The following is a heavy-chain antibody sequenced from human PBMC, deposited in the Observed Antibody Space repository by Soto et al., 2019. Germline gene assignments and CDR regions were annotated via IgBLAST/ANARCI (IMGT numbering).Heavy chain of an antibody. Sequence: SEALSLTWTVSGGSIGTNDHYWVWIRRPPGKGLEWIASISYSGNTYYAPSLKSRVTISADTSKNQFSLKLSSVTAADTAIYYCARHLKCFPFEFWGQGIPVNLSS. V-gene: IGHV4-39*01. D-gene: IGHD3-16*01. CDR2: ISYSGNT. CDR1: GGSIGTNDHY. CDR3: ARHLKCFPFEF. J-gene: IGHJ4*02.